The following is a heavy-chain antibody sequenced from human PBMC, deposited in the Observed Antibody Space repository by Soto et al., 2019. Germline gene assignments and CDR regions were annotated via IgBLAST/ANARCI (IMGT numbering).Heavy chain of an antibody. CDR2: ISYDGSNK. CDR3: AKDHRKSHNFDY. CDR1: GFTFSSYG. J-gene: IGHJ4*02. V-gene: IGHV3-30*18. Sequence: QVQLVESGGGVVQPGRSLRLSCAASGFTFSSYGMHWVRQAPGKGLEWVAVISYDGSNKYYADSVKGRFTISRDNSKNTLYLQMNSLRAEDTAVYYCAKDHRKSHNFDYWGQGTLVTVSS.